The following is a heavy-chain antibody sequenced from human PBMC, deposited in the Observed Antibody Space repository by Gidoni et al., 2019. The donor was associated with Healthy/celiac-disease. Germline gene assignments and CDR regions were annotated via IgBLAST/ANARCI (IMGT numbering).Heavy chain of an antibody. D-gene: IGHD5-18*01. CDR3: ARGLPDTAMVLYYFDY. Sequence: QVQLVQSGAEVKKPGASVKVSCKASGSTFTSYDINWVRQATGQGLEWMGWMNPNSGNTGYAQKFQGRVTMTRNTSISTAYMELSSLRSEDTAVYYCARGLPDTAMVLYYFDYWGQGTLVTVSS. J-gene: IGHJ4*02. CDR1: GSTFTSYD. CDR2: MNPNSGNT. V-gene: IGHV1-8*01.